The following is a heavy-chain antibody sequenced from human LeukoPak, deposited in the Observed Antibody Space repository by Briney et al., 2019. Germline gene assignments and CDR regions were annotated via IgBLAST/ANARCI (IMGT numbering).Heavy chain of an antibody. J-gene: IGHJ4*02. D-gene: IGHD3-16*02. Sequence: SETLSLTCTVSGGSISSYYWSWIRQPPGKGLEWIGYIYYTGSTNYNPSLESRVTISVDTSKNQFSLKLSSVTAADTAVYYCARGRDYDYVWGSYRPFDYWGQGTLVTVSS. CDR2: IYYTGST. CDR1: GGSISSYY. CDR3: ARGRDYDYVWGSYRPFDY. V-gene: IGHV4-59*12.